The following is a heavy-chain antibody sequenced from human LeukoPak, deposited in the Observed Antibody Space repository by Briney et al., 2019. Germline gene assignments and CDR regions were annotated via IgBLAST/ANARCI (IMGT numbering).Heavy chain of an antibody. J-gene: IGHJ6*03. CDR3: ARPALSGNNYYYFMDV. CDR1: GFSLSLHAAG. Sequence: SGPTLVKPTQTLRLTFTFSGFSLSLHAAGVAWIRQPPVKTLEWLALNYCDDDKRYTPSLNTRLTITKDTPKNQVVLTMTNMDPVDTATYYCARPALSGNNYYYFMDVWGKGTTVTVSS. V-gene: IGHV2-5*02. CDR2: NYCDDDK. D-gene: IGHD3-10*01.